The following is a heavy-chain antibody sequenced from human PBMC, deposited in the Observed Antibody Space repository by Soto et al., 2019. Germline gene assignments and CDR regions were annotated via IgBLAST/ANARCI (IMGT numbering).Heavy chain of an antibody. CDR3: ARDFGAGAHFDH. V-gene: IGHV4-39*07. J-gene: IGHJ4*02. CDR1: GGSISSSNYY. CDR2: INHIGES. D-gene: IGHD3-10*01. Sequence: SETLSLTCTVSGGSISSSNYYWGWIHQPPGKGLEWIGEINHIGESNHNPSLKSRVTISLDTSQNKFSLKLTSVTVADTAVYYCARDFGAGAHFDHWGQGSLVTVSS.